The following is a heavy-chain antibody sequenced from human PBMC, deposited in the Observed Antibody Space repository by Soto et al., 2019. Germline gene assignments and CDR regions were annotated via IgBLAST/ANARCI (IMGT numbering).Heavy chain of an antibody. D-gene: IGHD3-22*01. Sequence: PGGSLRLSCAASGFTFSSYGMHWVRQAPGKGLEWVAVISYDGGNKYYADSVKGRFTISRDNSKNTLYLQMNSLRAEDTAVYYCAKGPGFYYYDSSGYFYFDYWGQGTLVTVSS. V-gene: IGHV3-30*18. CDR1: GFTFSSYG. CDR2: ISYDGGNK. CDR3: AKGPGFYYYDSSGYFYFDY. J-gene: IGHJ4*02.